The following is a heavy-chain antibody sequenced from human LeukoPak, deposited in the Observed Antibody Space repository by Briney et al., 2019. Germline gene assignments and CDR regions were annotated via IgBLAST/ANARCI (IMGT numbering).Heavy chain of an antibody. V-gene: IGHV3-23*01. CDR3: AKVIAAAGTGDY. CDR1: GFTFSSYS. J-gene: IGHJ4*02. CDR2: ISGSGGST. D-gene: IGHD6-13*01. Sequence: GGSLRLSCAASGFTFSSYSMNWVRQAPGKGLEWVSAISGSGGSTYYADSVKGRFTISRDNSKNTLYLQMNSLRAEDTAVYYCAKVIAAAGTGDYWGQGTLVTVSS.